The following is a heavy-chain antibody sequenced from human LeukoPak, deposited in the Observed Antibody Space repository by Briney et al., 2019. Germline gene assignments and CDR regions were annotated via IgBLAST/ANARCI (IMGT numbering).Heavy chain of an antibody. CDR1: GFTVSNNY. CDR2: IYTGGTT. J-gene: IGHJ4*02. V-gene: IGHV3-53*01. Sequence: PGGSLRLSCAASGFTVSNNYMSWVRQAPGKGLEWVSVIYTGGTTYYADSVKGRFTISRDNSKNTLYLQMNSLRAEDTAVYYCAREAYYDSSGYYRHFDYWGQGTLVTVST. D-gene: IGHD3-22*01. CDR3: AREAYYDSSGYYRHFDY.